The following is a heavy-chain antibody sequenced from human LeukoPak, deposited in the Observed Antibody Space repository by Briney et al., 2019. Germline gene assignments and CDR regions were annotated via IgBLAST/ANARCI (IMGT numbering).Heavy chain of an antibody. CDR3: ASARYFDY. Sequence: TGGSLRLSCAASGFTFRSSEMNWVRQAPGKGLEWRSYISSSGSTIWYADSVKGRFTISRDNAKNSLYLQMNSLRAEDTAVYYCASARYFDYWGQGTLVTVSS. CDR2: ISSSGSTI. CDR1: GFTFRSSE. J-gene: IGHJ4*02. V-gene: IGHV3-48*03.